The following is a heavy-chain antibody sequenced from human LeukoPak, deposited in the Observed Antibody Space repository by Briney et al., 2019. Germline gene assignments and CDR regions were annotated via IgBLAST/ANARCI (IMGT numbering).Heavy chain of an antibody. Sequence: GGSLRLSCAASGFSFSDNDMNWVRQVPGKGLEWLSYISSSTSTISYADSVRGRFTISRDNDKNSLFLQMNSLRDEDTAVYYCVRRIDFWGQGTLVTVSS. CDR1: GFSFSDND. CDR2: ISSSTSTI. CDR3: VRRIDF. V-gene: IGHV3-48*02. J-gene: IGHJ4*02.